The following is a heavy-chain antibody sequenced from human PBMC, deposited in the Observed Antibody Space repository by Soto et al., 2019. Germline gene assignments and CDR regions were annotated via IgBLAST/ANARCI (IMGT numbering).Heavy chain of an antibody. V-gene: IGHV3-23*01. J-gene: IGHJ6*02. CDR3: ATVPADASFYHGMAV. D-gene: IGHD3-16*01. CDR1: GFAFGAYA. Sequence: GSLRLSCSASGFAFGAYAMSWVRQTPGKGLQWVSLISGSGGTTHYTDSVKGRFTISRDNSRNTLFLQMSSLRPEDTALYFCATVPADASFYHGMAVWGQGTTVTVSS. CDR2: ISGSGGTT.